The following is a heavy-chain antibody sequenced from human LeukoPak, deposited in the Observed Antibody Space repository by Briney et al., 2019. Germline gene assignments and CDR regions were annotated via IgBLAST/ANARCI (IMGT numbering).Heavy chain of an antibody. CDR3: AKGRFYFDY. J-gene: IGHJ4*02. CDR2: ISGSGGST. D-gene: IGHD5-24*01. V-gene: IGHV3-23*01. CDR1: GFTFSSYA. Sequence: GGSLRLSCAASGFTFSSYAMSWVRQAPGKGLEWVSAISGSGGSTYYADSVKGRYAISRDNSKNTLYLQLNSLRAEDTAVYYCAKGRFYFDYWGQGTLVTVSS.